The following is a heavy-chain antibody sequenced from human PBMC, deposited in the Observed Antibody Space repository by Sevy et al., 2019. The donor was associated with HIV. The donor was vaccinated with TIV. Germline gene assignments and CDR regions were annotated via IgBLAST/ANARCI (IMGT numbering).Heavy chain of an antibody. CDR1: GFTFNNVW. V-gene: IGHV3-15*01. D-gene: IGHD3-16*01. J-gene: IGHJ1*01. CDR3: TTGGSLFQH. CDR2: IKSKSDGGTT. Sequence: GGSLRLSCAASGFTFNNVWMSWVRQAPGKVLEWVAHIKSKSDGGTTDYAAPVRGRFTISRDDSKNTLYLQMNSLKTEDTAVYYCTTGGSLFQHWGQGTLVTVSS.